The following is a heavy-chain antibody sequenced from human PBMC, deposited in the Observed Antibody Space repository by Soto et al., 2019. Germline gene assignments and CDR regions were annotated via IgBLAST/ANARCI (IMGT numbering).Heavy chain of an antibody. J-gene: IGHJ6*02. CDR1: GFTFSSYG. V-gene: IGHV3-30*18. CDR3: AKGRRGSSGWQDYYYYGMDV. Sequence: TGGSLRLSCAAPGFTFSSYGMHWVRQAPGKGLEWVAVISYDGSNKYYADSVKGRFTISRDNSKNTLYLQMNSLRAEDTAVYYCAKGRRGSSGWQDYYYYGMDVWGQGTTVTVSS. CDR2: ISYDGSNK. D-gene: IGHD6-19*01.